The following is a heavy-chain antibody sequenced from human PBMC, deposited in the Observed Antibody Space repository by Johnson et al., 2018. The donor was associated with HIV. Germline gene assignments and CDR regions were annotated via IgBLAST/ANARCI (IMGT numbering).Heavy chain of an antibody. CDR2: INWNGGST. CDR1: EFPFDDYG. Sequence: VQLVESGGGVVRRGGSLRLSCAASEFPFDDYGMTGVRQAPGEGLERVCSINWNGGSTNDADLVKGRFTVSRDNAKNSLYLQMNSLRVEDTAFYYCARGKGAAVGLDAFDIWGQGTMVIVSS. CDR3: ARGKGAAVGLDAFDI. V-gene: IGHV3-20*04. J-gene: IGHJ3*02. D-gene: IGHD6-13*01.